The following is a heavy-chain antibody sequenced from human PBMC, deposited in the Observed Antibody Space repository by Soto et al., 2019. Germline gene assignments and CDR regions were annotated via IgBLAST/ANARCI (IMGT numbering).Heavy chain of an antibody. V-gene: IGHV5-51*01. D-gene: IGHD2-2*01. CDR2: IYPGDSDT. J-gene: IGHJ6*03. CDR1: GYSFTSYW. CDR3: ARQAIVVVPAAEDYYYYMDV. Sequence: GESLKVSWKGSGYSFTSYWIGWVRQMPGKGLEWMGIIYPGDSDTRYSPSFQGQVTISADKSISTAYLQWSSLKASDTAMYYCARQAIVVVPAAEDYYYYMDVWGKGTTVTVSS.